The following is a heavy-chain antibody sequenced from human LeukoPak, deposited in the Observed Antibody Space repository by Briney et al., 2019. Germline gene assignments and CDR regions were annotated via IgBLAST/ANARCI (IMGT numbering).Heavy chain of an antibody. CDR2: IYYSGST. Sequence: SETLSLTCTVSGGSISSYYWSWIRQPPGKGLEWIGYIYYSGSTNYDPSLKSRVTISVDTSKNQFSLKLSSVTAADTAVYYCARERAGSSWHEGWFDPWGQGTLVTVSS. D-gene: IGHD6-13*01. CDR3: ARERAGSSWHEGWFDP. V-gene: IGHV4-59*01. J-gene: IGHJ5*02. CDR1: GGSISSYY.